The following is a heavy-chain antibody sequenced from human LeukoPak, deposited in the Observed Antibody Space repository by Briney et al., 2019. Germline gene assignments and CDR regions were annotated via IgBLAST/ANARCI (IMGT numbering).Heavy chain of an antibody. CDR3: AREGRIAYCGGDCYSYSQH. D-gene: IGHD2-21*02. CDR2: IYSGGST. V-gene: IGHV3-66*01. J-gene: IGHJ1*01. Sequence: GGSLRLSCAASGFTFSNYEMNWVRQAPGKGLEWVSVIYSGGSTYYADSVKGRFTISRDNSKNTLYLQMNSPRAEDTAVYYCAREGRIAYCGGDCYSYSQHWGQGTLVTVSS. CDR1: GFTFSNYE.